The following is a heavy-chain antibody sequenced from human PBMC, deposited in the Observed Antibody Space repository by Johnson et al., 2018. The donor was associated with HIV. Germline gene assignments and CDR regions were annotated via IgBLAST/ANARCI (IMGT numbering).Heavy chain of an antibody. J-gene: IGHJ3*02. CDR3: AKDNIVVVSRDAFDI. CDR2: LYSGGST. V-gene: IGHV3-66*02. CDR1: GFTVSSNY. D-gene: IGHD2-15*01. Sequence: VQLVESGGGLVQPGGSRRLSCAASGFTVSSNYMSWVRHAPGKGLEWVSVLYSGGSTDYADSVKGRSTISRDHSKNTLYLQMNSLRAEDTAVYYCAKDNIVVVSRDAFDIWGQGTMVTVSS.